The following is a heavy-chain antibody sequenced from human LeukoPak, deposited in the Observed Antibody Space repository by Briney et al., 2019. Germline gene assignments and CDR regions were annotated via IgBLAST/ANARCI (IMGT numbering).Heavy chain of an antibody. J-gene: IGHJ5*02. CDR1: GYTFTSYG. Sequence: GASVKVSCKASGYTFTSYGISWVRRAPGQGLEWMGWISAYNGNTNYAQKLQGRVTMTTDTSTSTAYMELRSLRSDDTAVYYCARSPYYYGSGSYLLWFDPWGQGTLVTVSS. CDR3: ARSPYYYGSGSYLLWFDP. D-gene: IGHD3-10*01. CDR2: ISAYNGNT. V-gene: IGHV1-18*01.